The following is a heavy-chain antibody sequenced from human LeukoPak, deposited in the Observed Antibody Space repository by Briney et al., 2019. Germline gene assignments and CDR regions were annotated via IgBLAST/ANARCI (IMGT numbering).Heavy chain of an antibody. D-gene: IGHD3-3*01. Sequence: SETLSLTCAASGYSISSIYYWGWIRQPPGKGLEWIGSVYQSGSTYYNPSLKSRVTISVDTSKNQFSLKLNSVTAADTAVYYCARDRSGASGGYYYMDVWGKGTTVTASS. CDR2: VYQSGST. CDR1: GYSISSIYY. V-gene: IGHV4-38-2*02. CDR3: ARDRSGASGGYYYMDV. J-gene: IGHJ6*03.